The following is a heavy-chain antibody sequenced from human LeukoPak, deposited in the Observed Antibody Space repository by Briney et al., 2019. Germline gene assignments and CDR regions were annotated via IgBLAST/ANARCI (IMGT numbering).Heavy chain of an antibody. CDR1: GGTFSSYA. D-gene: IGHD2-15*01. V-gene: IGHV1-69*06. J-gene: IGHJ4*02. Sequence: GASVSVSCTASGGTFSSYAISWVRQAPGQGLEWMGRIIPIFGTANYAQEFQGRVTITADKSTSTAYMELSSLRSEDTAVYYCARDPDVVVVAATDHFDYWGQGTLVTVSS. CDR2: IIPIFGTA. CDR3: ARDPDVVVVAATDHFDY.